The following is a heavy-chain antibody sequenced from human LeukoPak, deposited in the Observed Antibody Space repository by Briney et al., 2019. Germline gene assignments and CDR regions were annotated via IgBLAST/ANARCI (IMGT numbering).Heavy chain of an antibody. J-gene: IGHJ4*02. Sequence: SETLSLTCAVYGGSFSGYYWSWIRQPPGEGLEWIGEINHSGSTNYNPSLKSRVTISVDTSKNQFSLKLSSVTAADTAVYYCARRAGVLRYFDWLLSRTHFDYWGQGTLVTVSS. CDR2: INHSGST. D-gene: IGHD3-9*01. CDR1: GGSFSGYY. CDR3: ARRAGVLRYFDWLLSRTHFDY. V-gene: IGHV4-34*01.